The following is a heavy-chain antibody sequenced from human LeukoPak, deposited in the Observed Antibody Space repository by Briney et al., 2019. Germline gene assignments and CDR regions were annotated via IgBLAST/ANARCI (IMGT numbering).Heavy chain of an antibody. J-gene: IGHJ4*02. CDR1: GFTFSSFS. V-gene: IGHV3-48*02. CDR2: ISSSSSTI. CDR3: ARDIVRLGESTFDY. D-gene: IGHD3-16*01. Sequence: GGSLRLSCAASGFTFSSFSMNWVRQAPGKGLEWVSYISSSSSTIYYADSVKGRFTISRDNAKNSLYLQMNSLRDEDTAVYYCARDIVRLGESTFDYWGQGTLVTVSS.